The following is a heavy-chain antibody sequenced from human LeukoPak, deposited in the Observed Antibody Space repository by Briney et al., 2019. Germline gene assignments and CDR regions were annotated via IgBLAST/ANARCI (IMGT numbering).Heavy chain of an antibody. J-gene: IGHJ4*02. V-gene: IGHV3-48*04. Sequence: GGSLRLSCAASGFTFTIFGLNWVRQAPGKGPEWVSYIDARSGITYYADSVQGRFTISRDNAKNSLYLQMNSLRTEDTAIYYCARGGVRRGYYDYWGQGTLVTVSS. CDR1: GFTFTIFG. CDR3: ARGGVRRGYYDY. CDR2: IDARSGIT. D-gene: IGHD1-14*01.